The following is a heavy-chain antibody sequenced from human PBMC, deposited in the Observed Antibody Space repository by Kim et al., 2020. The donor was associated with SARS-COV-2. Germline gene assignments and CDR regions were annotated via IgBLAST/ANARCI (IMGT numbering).Heavy chain of an antibody. D-gene: IGHD4-17*01. Sequence: GGSLRLSCAASGFTVSSNYMSWVRQAPGKGLEWVSVIYSGGSTYYADSVNGRFTISRDNSKNTLYLQMNSLRAEDTAVYYCAREGGDSAIDYWGQGTLVTVSS. J-gene: IGHJ4*02. CDR1: GFTVSSNY. CDR3: AREGGDSAIDY. CDR2: IYSGGST. V-gene: IGHV3-53*01.